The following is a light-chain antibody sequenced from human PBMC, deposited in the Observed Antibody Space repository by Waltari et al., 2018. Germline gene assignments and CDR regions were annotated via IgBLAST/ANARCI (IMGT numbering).Light chain of an antibody. CDR2: SAS. CDR3: QQLIHYLWT. CDR1: QGISSY. V-gene: IGKV1-9*01. Sequence: DIPLTQSPSFLSASVGDRVTITCRASQGISSYLAWYQQKPGKAPELLIYSASTLQSGVPSRFSASGSGTEFTLTISSLQPEDFATYHCQQLIHYLWTFGQGTKVEI. J-gene: IGKJ1*01.